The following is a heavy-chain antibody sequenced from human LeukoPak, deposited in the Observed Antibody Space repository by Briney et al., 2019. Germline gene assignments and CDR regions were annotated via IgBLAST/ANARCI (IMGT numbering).Heavy chain of an antibody. CDR3: ATLIPAPVVSSSWYLGYDAFDI. CDR2: LSGSGGST. J-gene: IGHJ3*02. Sequence: TGGSLRLSCAASGFTFSNYAMSWVRQAPGKGLEWVSALSGSGGSTYYADSVKGRFTISRDNSKNTLYLQMNSLRAEDTAVYYCATLIPAPVVSSSWYLGYDAFDIWGQGTMVTVPS. V-gene: IGHV3-23*01. D-gene: IGHD6-13*01. CDR1: GFTFSNYA.